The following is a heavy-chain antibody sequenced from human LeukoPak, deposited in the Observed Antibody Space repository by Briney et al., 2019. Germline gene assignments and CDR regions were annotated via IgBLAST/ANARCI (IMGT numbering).Heavy chain of an antibody. CDR2: INAGNGDT. D-gene: IGHD3-22*01. J-gene: IGHJ3*02. CDR3: ARALNILYDSSANWAFDI. Sequence: ASVKVSCKASGYTFTNFAIHWVRQAPGQRLEWMGWINAGNGDTKYSQKFQGRVTMTRDMSTSTVYMELSSLRSEDTAVYYCARALNILYDSSANWAFDIWGQGTMVTVSS. CDR1: GYTFTNFA. V-gene: IGHV1-3*01.